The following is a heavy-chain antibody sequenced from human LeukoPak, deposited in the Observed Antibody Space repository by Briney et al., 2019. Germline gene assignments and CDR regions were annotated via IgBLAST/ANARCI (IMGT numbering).Heavy chain of an antibody. J-gene: IGHJ6*02. V-gene: IGHV1-69*02. Sequence: ASVKVSCKASGGTFSSYTISWVRQAPGQGLEWMGRIIPILGIANYAQKFQGRVTITADKSTSTAYMELSSLRSEDTAVYYCARGSSGGRYGMDAWGQGTTVTVSS. CDR3: ARGSSGGRYGMDA. D-gene: IGHD2-15*01. CDR2: IIPILGIA. CDR1: GGTFSSYT.